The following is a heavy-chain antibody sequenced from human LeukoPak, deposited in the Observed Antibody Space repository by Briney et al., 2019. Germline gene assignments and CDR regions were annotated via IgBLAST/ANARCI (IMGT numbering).Heavy chain of an antibody. CDR2: IDHIGRT. CDR3: ARVSRITMIAQIAGP. Sequence: PSETLSLTCAVSGYSISSGYYWGWIRQPPGKGLEWIGRIDHIGRTYYNPSLKSRVTISVDTSKNPFSLMLSSVTAADTAVYYCARVSRITMIAQIAGPWGQGTLVTVSS. V-gene: IGHV4-38-2*01. D-gene: IGHD3-22*01. J-gene: IGHJ5*02. CDR1: GYSISSGYY.